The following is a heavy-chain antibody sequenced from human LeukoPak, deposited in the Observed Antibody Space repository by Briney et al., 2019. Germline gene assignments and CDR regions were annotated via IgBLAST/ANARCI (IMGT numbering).Heavy chain of an antibody. CDR1: GFTVSSNY. V-gene: IGHV3-23*01. CDR3: AKDSPITMIVVVYYFDY. CDR2: ISGSGGST. J-gene: IGHJ4*02. D-gene: IGHD3-22*01. Sequence: GGSLRLSCAASGFTVSSNYMSWVRQAPGKGLEWVSAISGSGGSTYYADSVKGRFTISRDNSKNTLYLQMNSLRAEDTAVYYCAKDSPITMIVVVYYFDYWGQGTLVTVSS.